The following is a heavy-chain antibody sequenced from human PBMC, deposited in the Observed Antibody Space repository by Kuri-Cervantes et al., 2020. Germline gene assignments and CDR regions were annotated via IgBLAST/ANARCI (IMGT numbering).Heavy chain of an antibody. CDR2: IRSKAYGGTT. D-gene: IGHD2-15*01. Sequence: GESLKISCTASGFTFGDYAMSWVRQAPGMGLEWVGFIRSKAYGGTTEYAASVKGRFTISRDDSKSIAYLQMNSLKTEDTAVYYCTRHAGVVAAIVFDYWGQGTLVTVSS. J-gene: IGHJ4*02. V-gene: IGHV3-49*04. CDR1: GFTFGDYA. CDR3: TRHAGVVAAIVFDY.